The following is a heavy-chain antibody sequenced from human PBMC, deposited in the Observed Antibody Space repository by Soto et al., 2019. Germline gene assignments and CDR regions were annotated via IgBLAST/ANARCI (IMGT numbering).Heavy chain of an antibody. Sequence: QVQLVESGGGVVQPGRSLRLSCAASGFTFSSYGMHWVRQAPGKGLEWVAVIWYDGSNKYYADSVKGRFTISRDNSKNTLYLQMNSLRAEDTAVYYCARDAGSYYYDSSGYLSWGQGTLVTVSS. CDR2: IWYDGSNK. J-gene: IGHJ4*02. CDR1: GFTFSSYG. CDR3: ARDAGSYYYDSSGYLS. V-gene: IGHV3-33*01. D-gene: IGHD3-22*01.